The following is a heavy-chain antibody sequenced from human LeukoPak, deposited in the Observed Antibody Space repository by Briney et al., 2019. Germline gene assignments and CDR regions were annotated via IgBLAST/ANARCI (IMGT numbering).Heavy chain of an antibody. Sequence: PGGSLRLSCAASGFTFSRYAMHWVRQAPGKGLEWVAVISYDGSKEYYADSVKGRFTISRDNSRNTLYLQMNSLRAEDTAVYYCARDSQSGSGSYFSSIDYWGQGTLVTVSS. CDR2: ISYDGSKE. CDR3: ARDSQSGSGSYFSSIDY. J-gene: IGHJ4*02. D-gene: IGHD3-10*01. V-gene: IGHV3-30-3*01. CDR1: GFTFSRYA.